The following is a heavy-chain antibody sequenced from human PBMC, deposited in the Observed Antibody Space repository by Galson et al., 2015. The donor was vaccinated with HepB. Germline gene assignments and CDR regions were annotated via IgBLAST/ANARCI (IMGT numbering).Heavy chain of an antibody. CDR3: ARGRGFTYGYSAHYHYGLDV. J-gene: IGHJ6*02. Sequence: SVKVSCKASGDTFSDYAISWVRQAPGQGHEWMGGITAVFGTLNYAQTFQGRLSITADKSTSTAYMELSSLTIEDTAVYYCARGRGFTYGYSAHYHYGLDVWGQGTTVTVSS. CDR1: GDTFSDYA. CDR2: ITAVFGTL. V-gene: IGHV1-69*06. D-gene: IGHD5-18*01.